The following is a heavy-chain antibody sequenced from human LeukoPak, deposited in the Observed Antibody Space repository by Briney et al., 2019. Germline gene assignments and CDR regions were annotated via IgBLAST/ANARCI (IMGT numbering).Heavy chain of an antibody. J-gene: IGHJ4*02. V-gene: IGHV4-59*12. CDR2: IYYSGST. Sequence: SETLSLTCTVSGGSISSYYWSWIRQPPGKGLEWIGYIYYSGSTNYNPSLKSRVTISVDTSKNQFSLKLSSVTAADTAVYYCARDSGGIAESGGFDYWGQGTLVTVSS. CDR3: ARDSGGIAESGGFDY. D-gene: IGHD6-13*01. CDR1: GGSISSYY.